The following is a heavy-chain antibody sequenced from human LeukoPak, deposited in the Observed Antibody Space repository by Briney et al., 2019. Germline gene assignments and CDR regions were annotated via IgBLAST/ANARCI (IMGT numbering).Heavy chain of an antibody. V-gene: IGHV3-48*03. Sequence: GGSLRLSCAATGFTFSSYEMNWVRQAPGKGLEWVSYISTSGNTRYYADSVKGRFTISRDNAKNSLYLQMNSLRVEDTAVYYCARELSGTTSYYFDYWGQGTLVTVSS. CDR1: GFTFSSYE. D-gene: IGHD1-7*01. CDR2: ISTSGNTR. J-gene: IGHJ4*02. CDR3: ARELSGTTSYYFDY.